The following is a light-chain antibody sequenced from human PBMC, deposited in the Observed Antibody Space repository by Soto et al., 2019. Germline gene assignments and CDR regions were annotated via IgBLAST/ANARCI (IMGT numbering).Light chain of an antibody. V-gene: IGKV1D-8*01. CDR1: QGISSY. Sequence: IQMTQSPSSLSASAGDRVTISCRISQGISSYLAWDQQKPGKVPELLIYAASTLQSGVPARFSGSGSGTDFTLTISCLQSEDFATYYCQQYYSFPLTFGGGTKVDIK. J-gene: IGKJ4*01. CDR2: AAS. CDR3: QQYYSFPLT.